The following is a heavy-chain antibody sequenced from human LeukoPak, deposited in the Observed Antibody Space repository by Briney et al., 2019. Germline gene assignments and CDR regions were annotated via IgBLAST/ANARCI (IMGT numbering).Heavy chain of an antibody. CDR2: TSNDGSII. J-gene: IGHJ2*01. V-gene: IGHV3-30*18. D-gene: IGHD2-21*01. CDR1: GFMFSDYG. CDR3: AKDGPYCGGITCYFRYFDL. Sequence: GRSLRLSCAASGFMFSDYGMHWVRQAPGKGLEWVAVTSNDGSIIYYADSVKGRFTISRDNSKNTLHLQMNSLRPDDTAVYYCAKDGPYCGGITCYFRYFDLWGRGTLVTVSS.